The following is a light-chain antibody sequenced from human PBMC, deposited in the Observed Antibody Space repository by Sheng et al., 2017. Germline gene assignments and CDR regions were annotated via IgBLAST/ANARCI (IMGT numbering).Light chain of an antibody. V-gene: IGKV1-5*03. J-gene: IGKJ3*01. CDR3: QHYNSYLFT. CDR1: QSISSR. CDR2: KAS. Sequence: DIQMTQSPSTLSASVGDRVTITCRASQSISSRLAWYQQKPGKAPKLLIYKASSLKSGVPSRFSGSGSGTEFTLTISSLQPDDFATYYCQHYNSYLFTFGPGTKVDIK.